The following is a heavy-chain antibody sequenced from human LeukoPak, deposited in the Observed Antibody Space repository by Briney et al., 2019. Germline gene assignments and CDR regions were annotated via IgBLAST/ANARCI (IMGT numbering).Heavy chain of an antibody. Sequence: GGSLRLSCAASGFTFSSYWMSWVRQAPGKGLEWVANIKRDGSGKYYVDSVKGRFTISRDNAKNSMYLQMNSLRAEDTAVYYCASDYGGNTPYFDYWGQGTLVTVSS. D-gene: IGHD4-23*01. V-gene: IGHV3-7*01. J-gene: IGHJ4*02. CDR3: ASDYGGNTPYFDY. CDR2: IKRDGSGK. CDR1: GFTFSSYW.